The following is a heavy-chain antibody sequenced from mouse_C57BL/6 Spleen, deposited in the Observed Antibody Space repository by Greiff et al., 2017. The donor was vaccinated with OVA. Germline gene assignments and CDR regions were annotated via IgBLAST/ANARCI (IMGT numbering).Heavy chain of an antibody. J-gene: IGHJ1*03. V-gene: IGHV1-43*01. CDR2: INPSTGGT. D-gene: IGHD1-1*01. CDR1: GYSFTGYY. Sequence: EVQLKQSGPELVKPGASVKISCKASGYSFTGYYMHWVKQSSEKSLEWIGEINPSTGGTSYNQKFKGKATLTVDKSSSTAYMQLKSLTSEDSAVYYCARLYGSSLYWYFDVWGTGTTVTVSS. CDR3: ARLYGSSLYWYFDV.